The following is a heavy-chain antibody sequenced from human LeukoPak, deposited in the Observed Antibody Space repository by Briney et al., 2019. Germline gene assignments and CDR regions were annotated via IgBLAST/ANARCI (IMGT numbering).Heavy chain of an antibody. V-gene: IGHV4-59*01. D-gene: IGHD3-10*01. CDR2: IYYSGST. CDR3: ARDAHPYGSGSYLFDY. CDR1: GGSISSYY. J-gene: IGHJ4*02. Sequence: SETLSLTCTVSGGSISSYYWSWIRQPPGKGLEWIGYIYYSGSTNYNPSLKSRVTISVDTSKNQFSLKLSSVTAADTAVYYCARDAHPYGSGSYLFDYWGQGTLVTVFS.